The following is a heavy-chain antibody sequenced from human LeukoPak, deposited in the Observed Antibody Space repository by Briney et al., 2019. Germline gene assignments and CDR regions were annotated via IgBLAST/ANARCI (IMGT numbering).Heavy chain of an antibody. CDR2: IYHSGST. CDR1: GGSISSGGYS. Sequence: PSQTLSLTCAVSGGSISSGGYSWSWIRQPPGKGLEWIGFIYHSGSTYYNPSLKSRVTISVDRSKNQFSLKLSSVTAGYVVVCDCGLVSSSPHSSGNPQYHFDYWGQGTLVTVSS. CDR3: GLVSSSPHSSGNPQYHFDY. D-gene: IGHD3-22*01. J-gene: IGHJ4*02. V-gene: IGHV4-30-2*01.